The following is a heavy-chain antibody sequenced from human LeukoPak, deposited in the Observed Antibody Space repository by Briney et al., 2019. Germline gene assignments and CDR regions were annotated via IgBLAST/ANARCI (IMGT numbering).Heavy chain of an antibody. CDR3: ARVDIVATTLDY. CDR2: ISAYNGNT. Sequence: ASVKVPCKASGYTFTSYGISWVRQAPGQGLEWMGWISAYNGNTNYAQKLQGRVTMTTDTSTSTAYMELRSLRSDDTAVYYCARVDIVATTLDYWGQGTLVTVSS. D-gene: IGHD5-12*01. CDR1: GYTFTSYG. V-gene: IGHV1-18*01. J-gene: IGHJ4*02.